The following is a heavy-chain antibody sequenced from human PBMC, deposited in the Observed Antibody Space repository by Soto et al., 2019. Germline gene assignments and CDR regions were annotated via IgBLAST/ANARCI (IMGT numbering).Heavy chain of an antibody. Sequence: QVQLVQSGAEVKKPGASVKVSCKASGYTFTSYDINWVRQATGQGLEWMGWMNPNSGNTGYAQKFQGRVTMTRNPSISTAYMELSSLRSEDTAVYYCARAELYSSRTSYYYFDYWGQGTLVTVSS. CDR1: GYTFTSYD. CDR3: ARAELYSSRTSYYYFDY. CDR2: MNPNSGNT. V-gene: IGHV1-8*01. J-gene: IGHJ4*02. D-gene: IGHD6-13*01.